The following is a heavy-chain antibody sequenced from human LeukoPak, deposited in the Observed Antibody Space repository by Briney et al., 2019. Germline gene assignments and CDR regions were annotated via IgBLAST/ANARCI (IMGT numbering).Heavy chain of an antibody. CDR1: GFTFSSYG. Sequence: GGSLRLSCAASGFTFSSYGMHWVRQAPGKGLEWVAVIWYDGSNKYYADSVKGRFTISRDNSKNTLYLQMNSLRAEDTAVYYCACWYDAFDIWGQGTTVTVSS. V-gene: IGHV3-33*01. CDR2: IWYDGSNK. CDR3: ACWYDAFDI. J-gene: IGHJ3*02. D-gene: IGHD6-13*01.